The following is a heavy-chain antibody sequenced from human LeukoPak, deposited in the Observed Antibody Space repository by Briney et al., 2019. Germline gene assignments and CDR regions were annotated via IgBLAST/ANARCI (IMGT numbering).Heavy chain of an antibody. CDR1: GFTFSSYW. Sequence: PGGSLRLSCAASGFTFSSYWMSWVRQAPGKGLEWVANIKQDGGEKYYVDSVKGRFTISRDNAKNPLYLQMNSLRAEDTAVYYCARDESPYCSGGSCTRFDSWGQGTLVTVSS. CDR2: IKQDGGEK. D-gene: IGHD2-15*01. CDR3: ARDESPYCSGGSCTRFDS. V-gene: IGHV3-7*05. J-gene: IGHJ4*02.